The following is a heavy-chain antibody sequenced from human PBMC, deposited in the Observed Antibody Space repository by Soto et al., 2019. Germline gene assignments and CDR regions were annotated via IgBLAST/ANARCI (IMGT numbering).Heavy chain of an antibody. CDR1: GYSFSNYA. D-gene: IGHD6-19*01. Sequence: GESLKISCKGSGYSFSNYAMTWVRQAPGKGLEWVASISLAGGNTYYADSVKGRSTISRDNSKNTLWLQMNSLRDEDTAVYYCAKSTGPSSGWSDYWGQGTLVTVSS. V-gene: IGHV3-23*01. CDR2: ISLAGGNT. J-gene: IGHJ4*02. CDR3: AKSTGPSSGWSDY.